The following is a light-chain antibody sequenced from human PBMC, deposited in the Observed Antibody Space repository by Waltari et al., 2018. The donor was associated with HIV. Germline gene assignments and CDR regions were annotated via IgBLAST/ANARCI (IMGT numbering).Light chain of an antibody. Sequence: DTVLTQSPGTLSLSPGERVTLSCTASETINTNYLAWYQQRAGLPPRLLIYDTSSRATGITDRFIGSGAGTDFTLTISRLEPEDFALYFCQQDEPSPPMYTFGQGTRLEV. CDR1: ETINTNY. CDR2: DTS. J-gene: IGKJ2*01. CDR3: QQDEPSPPMYT. V-gene: IGKV3D-20*01.